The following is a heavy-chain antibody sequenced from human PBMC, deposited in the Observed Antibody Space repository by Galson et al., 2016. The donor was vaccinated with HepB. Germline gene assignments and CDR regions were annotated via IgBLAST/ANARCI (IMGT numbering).Heavy chain of an antibody. J-gene: IGHJ6*02. CDR1: GFTFSGYK. V-gene: IGHV3-48*01. D-gene: IGHD7-27*01. CDR3: ARAWGNYGMDV. CDR2: ISTTSSAI. Sequence: SLRLCCAASGFTFSGYKMNWVRQAPGKALEWVSYISTTSSAICYADSVKGRFSISRDNAESSLYLQMNSLRAEDTAVYYCARAWGNYGMDVWGQGTTVTVSS.